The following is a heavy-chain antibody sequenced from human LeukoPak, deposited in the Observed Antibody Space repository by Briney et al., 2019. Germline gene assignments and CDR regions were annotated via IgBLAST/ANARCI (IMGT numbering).Heavy chain of an antibody. CDR1: GFTFSSYG. V-gene: IGHV3-33*01. D-gene: IGHD2-15*01. J-gene: IGHJ3*02. CDR2: IWYDGSNK. Sequence: GGSLRLSCAASGFTFSSYGMHWVRQAPGKGLEWVAVIWYDGSNKYYPDSVKGRLSISRDNSKNTLYLQMNSLRVEDTAVYYCAREADCSGGNCYRGPFDIWGQGTMVTVSS. CDR3: AREADCSGGNCYRGPFDI.